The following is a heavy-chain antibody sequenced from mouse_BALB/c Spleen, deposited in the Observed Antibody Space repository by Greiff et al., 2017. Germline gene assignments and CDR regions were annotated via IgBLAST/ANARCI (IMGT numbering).Heavy chain of an antibody. J-gene: IGHJ3*01. CDR2: IDPETGGT. V-gene: IGHV1-15*01. Sequence: VKLMESGAELVRPGASVTLSCKASGYTFTDYEMHWVKQTPVHGLEWIGAIDPETGGTAYNQKFKGKATLTADKSSSTAYMGLRSLTSEDSAVYYCTRGGYDYDGGFAYWGQGTLVTVSA. D-gene: IGHD2-4*01. CDR3: TRGGYDYDGGFAY. CDR1: GYTFTDYE.